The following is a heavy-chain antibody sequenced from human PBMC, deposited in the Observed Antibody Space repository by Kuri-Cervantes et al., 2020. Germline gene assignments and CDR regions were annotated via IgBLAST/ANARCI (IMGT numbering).Heavy chain of an antibody. CDR3: AKAAYYYYMDV. Sequence: SLKISCAASGFTFDDYAMHWVRQAPGKGLEWVSGISWNSGSIGYADSVKGRFTISRDNAKNSLYLQMNSLRAEDTALYYCAKAAYYYYMDVWGKGTTVTDSS. CDR2: ISWNSGSI. CDR1: GFTFDDYA. V-gene: IGHV3-9*01. D-gene: IGHD2-15*01. J-gene: IGHJ6*03.